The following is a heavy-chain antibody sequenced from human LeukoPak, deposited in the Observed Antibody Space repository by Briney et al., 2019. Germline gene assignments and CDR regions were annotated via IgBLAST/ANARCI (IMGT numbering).Heavy chain of an antibody. V-gene: IGHV4-59*11. CDR1: GGSISSHY. J-gene: IGHJ3*02. D-gene: IGHD5-24*01. CDR3: ARESRDGYNYAFDI. CDR2: IYYSGST. Sequence: SETLSLTCTVSGGSISSHYWSWIRQPPGKGLEWIGYIYYSGSTNYNPSLKSRVTISVDTSKNQSSLKLSSVTAADTAVYYCARESRDGYNYAFDIWGQGTMVTVSS.